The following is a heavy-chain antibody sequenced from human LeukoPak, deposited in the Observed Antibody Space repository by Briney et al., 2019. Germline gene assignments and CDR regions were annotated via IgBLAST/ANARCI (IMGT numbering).Heavy chain of an antibody. V-gene: IGHV1-2*02. J-gene: IGHJ4*02. D-gene: IGHD3-10*01. CDR3: AGGSGTYSPDY. Sequence: ASVKVSCKASGYTFTGYYIHWVRQAPGQGLEWMGLINPNSGGTNYAQKFQARVTMTRDTSISTAYMELTRLGSDHTAIYYCAGGSGTYSPDYWGQGTLVTVSS. CDR1: GYTFTGYY. CDR2: INPNSGGT.